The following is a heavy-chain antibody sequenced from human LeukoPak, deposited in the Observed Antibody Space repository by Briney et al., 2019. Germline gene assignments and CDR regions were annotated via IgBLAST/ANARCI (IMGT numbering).Heavy chain of an antibody. CDR1: GFTFSSYS. V-gene: IGHV3-23*01. Sequence: GGSLRLSCAASGFTFSSYSMNWVRQAPGKGLEWVSGIPNSGGRTYYADSVRGRFTISRDNSKNTLYLQMNTLRVEDTAVYYCAKEATASGVPYFDYWGQGTLVTVSS. CDR2: IPNSGGRT. J-gene: IGHJ4*02. CDR3: AKEATASGVPYFDY. D-gene: IGHD2-8*01.